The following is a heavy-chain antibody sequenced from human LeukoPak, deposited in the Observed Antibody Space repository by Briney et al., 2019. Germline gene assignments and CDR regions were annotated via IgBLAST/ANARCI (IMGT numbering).Heavy chain of an antibody. CDR2: ISGSGGST. Sequence: GGSLRLSCAASGFTFSSYAMSWVRQAPGKGLEWVSAISGSGGSTYYADSVQGRFTISRDNSKNTLYLQMNSLRAEDTAVYYCAKDLRQWLVVENWFDPWGQGTLVTVSS. CDR1: GFTFSSYA. D-gene: IGHD6-19*01. J-gene: IGHJ5*02. CDR3: AKDLRQWLVVENWFDP. V-gene: IGHV3-23*01.